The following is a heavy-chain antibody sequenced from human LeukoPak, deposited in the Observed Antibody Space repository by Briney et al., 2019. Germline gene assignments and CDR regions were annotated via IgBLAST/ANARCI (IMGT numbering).Heavy chain of an antibody. J-gene: IGHJ5*02. D-gene: IGHD2-15*01. CDR1: GGSISSGGYY. CDR3: ARDYRAGCSGGSCYFNWFDP. V-gene: IGHV4-31*03. CDR2: IYYSGST. Sequence: SETLSLTCTVSGGSISSGGYYWSWIRQHPGKGLEWIGYIYYSGSTYYNPSLKSRVTISVDTSKNQFSLKLSSVTAADTAVYYCARDYRAGCSGGSCYFNWFDPWGQGTLVTVSS.